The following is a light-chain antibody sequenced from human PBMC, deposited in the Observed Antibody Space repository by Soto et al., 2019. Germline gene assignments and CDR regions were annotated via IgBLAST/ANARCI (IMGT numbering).Light chain of an antibody. J-gene: IGLJ2*01. CDR1: SSDVGGYNY. CDR3: SSYTSSRTYVV. Sequence: QPVSVSGSPGQSITISCTGTSSDVGGYNYVSWYQQHPGKAPKFMIYEVSNRPSGVSNRFSGSKSGNTASLTISGLQAEDEADYYCSSYTSSRTYVVFGGGTKLTVL. CDR2: EVS. V-gene: IGLV2-14*01.